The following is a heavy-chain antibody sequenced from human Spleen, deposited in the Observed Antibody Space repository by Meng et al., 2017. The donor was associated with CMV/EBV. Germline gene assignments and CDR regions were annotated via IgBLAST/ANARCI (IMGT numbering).Heavy chain of an antibody. V-gene: IGHV3-30*03. CDR1: GFTFSSYG. D-gene: IGHD3-22*01. J-gene: IGHJ4*02. Sequence: GESLKISCAASGFTFSSYGMHWVRQAPGKGLEWVAVISYDGSNKYYADSVKGRFAISRDNSKNTLYLQMNSLRAEDTAVYHCARRSGYHYDSSGYYYGGFYSDFWGQGTLVTVSS. CDR2: ISYDGSNK. CDR3: ARRSGYHYDSSGYYYGGFYSDF.